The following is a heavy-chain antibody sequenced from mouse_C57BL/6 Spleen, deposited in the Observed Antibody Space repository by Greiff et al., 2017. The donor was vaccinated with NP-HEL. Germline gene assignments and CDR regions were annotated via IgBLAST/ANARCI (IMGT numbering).Heavy chain of an antibody. CDR1: GFTFSDYY. V-gene: IGHV5-16*01. CDR2: INYDGSST. J-gene: IGHJ1*03. D-gene: IGHD1-1*01. Sequence: EVQRVESEGGLVQPGSSMKLSCTASGFTFSDYYMAWVRQVPEKGLEWVANINYDGSSTYYLDSLKSRFIISRDNAKNILYLQMSSLKSEDTAAYYCARGSSYPSYWYCDVWGTGTTVTVSS. CDR3: ARGSSYPSYWYCDV.